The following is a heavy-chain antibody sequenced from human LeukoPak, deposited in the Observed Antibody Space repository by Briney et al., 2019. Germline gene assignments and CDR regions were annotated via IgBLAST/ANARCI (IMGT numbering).Heavy chain of an antibody. J-gene: IGHJ3*02. CDR1: GFTLRSYV. CDR2: IRSKANSYAT. D-gene: IGHD3-22*01. CDR3: TRHGPDHYYDSSGYYYAGPDI. Sequence: PGGSLRLSCVASGFTLRSYVMNWVRQASGKGLEWVGRIRSKANSYATTYAASVKGRFTISRDDSKNTAYLQMNSLKTEDTAVYYCTRHGPDHYYDSSGYYYAGPDIWGQGTMVTVSS. V-gene: IGHV3-73*01.